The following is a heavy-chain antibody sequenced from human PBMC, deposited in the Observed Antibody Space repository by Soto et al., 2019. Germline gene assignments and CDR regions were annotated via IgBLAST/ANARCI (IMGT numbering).Heavy chain of an antibody. CDR1: GGSIRSGDYY. J-gene: IGHJ5*02. CDR3: VRDSGTGYYPSA. V-gene: IGHV4-31*03. CDR2: IYSSGTT. Sequence: QVQLQESGPGVVKPSQTLSLTCTVSGGSIRSGDYYWSWIRQHPGKGLEWIGYIYSSGTTFYNPSLKGRVSISVDTSKNQFSLKLSSVTAADTAAFFCVRDSGTGYYPSAWGQGTLVTVSS. D-gene: IGHD3-9*01.